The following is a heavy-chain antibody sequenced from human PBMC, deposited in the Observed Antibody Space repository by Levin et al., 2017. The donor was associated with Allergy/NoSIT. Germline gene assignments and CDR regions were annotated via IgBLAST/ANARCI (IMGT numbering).Heavy chain of an antibody. D-gene: IGHD6-19*01. V-gene: IGHV1-8*01. CDR2: MNPNSGNT. J-gene: IGHJ2*01. Sequence: GESLKISCKASGYTFTSYDINWVRQATGQGLEWMGWMNPNSGNTGYAQKFQGRVTMTRNTSISTAYMELSSLRSEDTAVYYCARGVVSVAGMEPYWYFDLWGRGTLVTVSS. CDR1: GYTFTSYD. CDR3: ARGVVSVAGMEPYWYFDL.